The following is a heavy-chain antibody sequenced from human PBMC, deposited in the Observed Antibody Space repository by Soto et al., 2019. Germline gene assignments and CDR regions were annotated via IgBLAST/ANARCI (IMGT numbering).Heavy chain of an antibody. CDR3: ARCVRGGSGWCEYFDY. J-gene: IGHJ4*02. Sequence: QVQLVQSGAEVKKPGSSVKVSCKASGGTFSNYAFSWVRQAPGQGLEWMGGIIPIFGTANYAQKFQGRVTITADESTSTGYMELSSLRSEYTAVYDCARCVRGGSGWCEYFDYWGQGTLVTVSS. CDR1: GGTFSNYA. CDR2: IIPIFGTA. V-gene: IGHV1-69*01. D-gene: IGHD6-19*01.